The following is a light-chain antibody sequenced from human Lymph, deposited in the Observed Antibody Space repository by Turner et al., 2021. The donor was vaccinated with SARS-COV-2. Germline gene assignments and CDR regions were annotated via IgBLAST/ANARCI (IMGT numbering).Light chain of an antibody. V-gene: IGKV4-1*01. CDR3: QQYYSYVRT. CDR2: WAS. Sequence: DIVMSQSPSSLAVSVGEKVTMSCKSSQSLLYSGNQKNYLAWYQQKPGQSPKLLIYWASTREAGVPDRFTGSGSGTDFTLTISSVKAEDLAVYYCQQYYSYVRTFGGGTKLEIK. J-gene: IGKJ4*02. CDR1: QSLLYSGNQKNY.